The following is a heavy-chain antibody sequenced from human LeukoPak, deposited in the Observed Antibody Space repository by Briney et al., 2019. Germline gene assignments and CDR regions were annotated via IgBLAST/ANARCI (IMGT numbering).Heavy chain of an antibody. D-gene: IGHD1-26*01. CDR2: MKEDGTDK. CDR3: AKDWGFSGSYRPFDY. CDR1: GFPFSNYW. J-gene: IGHJ4*02. Sequence: GGSLRLSCVASGFPFSNYWMTWVRQAPGKRLEWVANMKEDGTDKYYVDSVKGRFTISRDNARELLFLQMNSLRAEDTAVYYCAKDWGFSGSYRPFDYWGQGTLVTVSS. V-gene: IGHV3-7*01.